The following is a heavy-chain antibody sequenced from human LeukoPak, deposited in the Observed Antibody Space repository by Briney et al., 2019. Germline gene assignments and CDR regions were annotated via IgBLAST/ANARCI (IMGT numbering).Heavy chain of an antibody. J-gene: IGHJ6*02. V-gene: IGHV3-30*18. CDR2: ISHDGSNK. Sequence: GGSLRLSCAASGFTFSSYGMHWVRQAPGKGLEWVAVISHDGSNKYYADSVKGRFTISRDNSKNTLYLQMNSLRAEDTAVYYCAKDASPGGYYYGMDVWGQGTTVTVSS. CDR3: AKDASPGGYYYGMDV. D-gene: IGHD1-14*01. CDR1: GFTFSSYG.